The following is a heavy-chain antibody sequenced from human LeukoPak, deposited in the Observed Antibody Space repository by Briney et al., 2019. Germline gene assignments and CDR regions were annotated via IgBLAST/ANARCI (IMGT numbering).Heavy chain of an antibody. D-gene: IGHD3-22*01. J-gene: IGHJ4*02. CDR2: INPNSGGT. V-gene: IGHV1-2*02. CDR3: ARANYYDSSGYYPYY. CDR1: GYTSTGYY. Sequence: ASVKISCKASGYTSTGYYMHWVRQAPGQGLEWMGWINPNSGGTNYAQKFQGRVTMTRDTSISTAYMELSRLRSDDTAVYYCARANYYDSSGYYPYYWGQGTLVTVSS.